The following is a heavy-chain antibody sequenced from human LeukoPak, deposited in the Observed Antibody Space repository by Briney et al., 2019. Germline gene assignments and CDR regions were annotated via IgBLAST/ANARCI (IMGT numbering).Heavy chain of an antibody. Sequence: GGSLRLSCAASGFTFSSYGMHWVRQAPGKGLEWVAVISYDGSSKYYADSVKGRFTISRDNSKNTLYLQMNSLRAEDTAVYYCAKVPYGDYVFDYWGQGTLVTVSS. CDR1: GFTFSSYG. J-gene: IGHJ4*02. V-gene: IGHV3-30*18. D-gene: IGHD4-17*01. CDR2: ISYDGSSK. CDR3: AKVPYGDYVFDY.